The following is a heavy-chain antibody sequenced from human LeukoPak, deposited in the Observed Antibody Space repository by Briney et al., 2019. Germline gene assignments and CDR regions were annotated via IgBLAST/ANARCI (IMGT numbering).Heavy chain of an antibody. CDR3: AKFKGHYYYDSSGYCDN. CDR1: GFTFRNFA. D-gene: IGHD3-22*01. Sequence: GGSLRLSCVASGFTFRNFAMSWVRQAPEKGLEWVSAISAADGDNTYYADPVKGRFTISRDNSENTLHLQMSSLRAEDTAVYYCAKFKGHYYYDSSGYCDNWGQGTLVTVSS. V-gene: IGHV3-23*01. J-gene: IGHJ4*02. CDR2: ISAADGDNT.